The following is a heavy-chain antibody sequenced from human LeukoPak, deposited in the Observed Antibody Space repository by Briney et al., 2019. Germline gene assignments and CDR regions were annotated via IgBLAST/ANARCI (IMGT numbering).Heavy chain of an antibody. CDR3: ASGGVSDAFDI. CDR2: IYNSETT. V-gene: IGHV4-59*08. D-gene: IGHD3-16*01. Sequence: KPSETLSLTCTVSGGSISSYFWSWIRQPPGKGLEWIGYIYNSETTNYNPSLKSRVTMSIDTSKNQFSLTLSSMTAADTAVYYCASGGVSDAFDIWGQGTMSPSLQ. J-gene: IGHJ3*02. CDR1: GGSISSYF.